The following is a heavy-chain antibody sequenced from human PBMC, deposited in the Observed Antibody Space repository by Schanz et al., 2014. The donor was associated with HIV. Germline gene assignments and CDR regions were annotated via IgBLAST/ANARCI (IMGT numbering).Heavy chain of an antibody. J-gene: IGHJ4*02. CDR1: GFTFSTKG. Sequence: QVHLEESGGGVVQPGRSLRLSCAASGFTFSTKGMHWVRQAPGKGLEWVAVISYDGSNKYYADSVKGRFTISRDNSKNTLYLQMNSLRGEDTAVYYCATAAVTDYSDNWGQGTLVTVSS. CDR3: ATAAVTDYSDN. V-gene: IGHV3-33*05. D-gene: IGHD4-17*01. CDR2: ISYDGSNK.